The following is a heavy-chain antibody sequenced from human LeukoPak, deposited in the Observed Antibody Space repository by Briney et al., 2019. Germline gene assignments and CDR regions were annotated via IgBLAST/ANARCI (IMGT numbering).Heavy chain of an antibody. CDR1: GLTFSGSA. D-gene: IGHD1-26*01. CDR2: IRSKANSYAT. J-gene: IGHJ4*02. V-gene: IGHV3-73*01. CDR3: TRSIIVGATMEDY. Sequence: PGGSLRLSCAPSGLTFSGSAMHWVRQAPGKGLEWVARIRSKANSYATAYAASVKGRFTISRDDSKNTAYLQMNSLKTEDTAVYYCTRSIIVGATMEDYWGQGTLVTVSS.